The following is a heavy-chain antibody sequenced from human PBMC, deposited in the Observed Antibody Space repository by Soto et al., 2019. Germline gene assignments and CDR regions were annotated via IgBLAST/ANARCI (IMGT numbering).Heavy chain of an antibody. Sequence: ASVKVSCKASGYTFTSYGISWVRQAPGQGLEWMGWISAYNGNTNYAQKLQGRVTMTTDTSTSTAYMELRSLRSDDTAVYYCAGGYDGWLQFVGYYGMDVWGQGTTVTVSS. CDR3: AGGYDGWLQFVGYYGMDV. V-gene: IGHV1-18*04. D-gene: IGHD5-12*01. CDR2: ISAYNGNT. CDR1: GYTFTSYG. J-gene: IGHJ6*02.